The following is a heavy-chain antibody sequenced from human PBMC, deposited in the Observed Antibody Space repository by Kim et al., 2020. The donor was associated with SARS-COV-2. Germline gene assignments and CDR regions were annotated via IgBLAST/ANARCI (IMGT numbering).Heavy chain of an antibody. CDR1: GGTISSYY. Sequence: SETLSLTCTVSGGTISSYYWSWIRQPPGKGLEWIGYIYYSGSTNYNPSLKSRVTISVDTSKNQFSLKLSSVTAADTAVYYCARDPEGLDYYDSSGPNWYFDLWGRGTLVTVSS. D-gene: IGHD3-22*01. V-gene: IGHV4-59*01. J-gene: IGHJ2*01. CDR2: IYYSGST. CDR3: ARDPEGLDYYDSSGPNWYFDL.